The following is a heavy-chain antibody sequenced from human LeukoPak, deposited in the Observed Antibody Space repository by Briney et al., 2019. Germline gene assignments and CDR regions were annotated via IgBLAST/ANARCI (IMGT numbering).Heavy chain of an antibody. CDR3: ARGGSSSWLDY. V-gene: IGHV4-61*08. Sequence: PSETLSLTCTVSGGSISSGGYYWSWIRQPPGKGLEWIGYIYYSGSTNYNPSLKSRVTISVDTSKNQFSLKLSSVTAADTAVYYCARGGSSSWLDYWGQGTLVTVSS. CDR2: IYYSGST. D-gene: IGHD6-13*01. J-gene: IGHJ4*02. CDR1: GGSISSGGYY.